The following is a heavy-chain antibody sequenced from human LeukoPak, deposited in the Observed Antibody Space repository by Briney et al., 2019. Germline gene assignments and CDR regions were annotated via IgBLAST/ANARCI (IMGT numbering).Heavy chain of an antibody. J-gene: IGHJ3*02. V-gene: IGHV3-21*01. CDR3: ARERGGFYYDSSGLVTSGAFDI. Sequence: GGSLRLSCAASGFTFSSYSMNWVRQAPGKGLEWVSSISSSSSYIYYADSVKGRFTISRDNAKNSLYLQMNSPRAEDTAVYYCARERGGFYYDSSGLVTSGAFDIWGQGTMVTVSS. D-gene: IGHD3-22*01. CDR2: ISSSSSYI. CDR1: GFTFSSYS.